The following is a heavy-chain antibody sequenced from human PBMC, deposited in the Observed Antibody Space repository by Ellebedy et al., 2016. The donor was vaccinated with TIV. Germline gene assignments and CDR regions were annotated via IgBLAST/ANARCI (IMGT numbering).Heavy chain of an antibody. CDR3: AREAAIQLWLRDALDL. CDR1: GYTLTELS. J-gene: IGHJ3*01. CDR2: FDPEDGET. D-gene: IGHD5-18*01. Sequence: ASVKVSCXVSGYTLTELSIHWVRQAPGKGLEWMGGFDPEDGETIYAQKFQGRVTMTEDTSTDTAYMELSSLRSEDTAVYYCAREAAIQLWLRDALDLWGQGTVVIVSS. V-gene: IGHV1-24*01.